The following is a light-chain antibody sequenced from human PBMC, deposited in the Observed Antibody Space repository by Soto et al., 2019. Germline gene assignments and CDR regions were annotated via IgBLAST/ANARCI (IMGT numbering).Light chain of an antibody. V-gene: IGKV1-27*01. J-gene: IGKJ5*01. Sequence: DIQMTQSPSSLSASVGDRVTITCRASQGIYNYLAWYQQKPGKAPKLLIYAASTLEAGVPSRFSGSGSGTDFTLTISSVQPEDVATYYCHKYNSALLTFGQGTRLEIK. CDR1: QGIYNY. CDR2: AAS. CDR3: HKYNSALLT.